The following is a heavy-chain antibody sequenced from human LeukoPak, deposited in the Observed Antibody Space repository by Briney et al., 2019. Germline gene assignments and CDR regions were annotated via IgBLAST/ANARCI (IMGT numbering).Heavy chain of an antibody. CDR2: IYTSGST. CDR3: ARRFNCDSTSCRGSRAFDI. J-gene: IGHJ3*02. D-gene: IGHD2-2*01. CDR1: GGSISGYY. Sequence: SETLSLTCTVSGGSISGYYWSWIRQPPGKGLEFIGYIYTSGSTNYNPSLKSRGAVSVDTSKNQFSLRLSSVTAADTAVYYCARRFNCDSTSCRGSRAFDIWGQGTMDTVSS. V-gene: IGHV4-4*08.